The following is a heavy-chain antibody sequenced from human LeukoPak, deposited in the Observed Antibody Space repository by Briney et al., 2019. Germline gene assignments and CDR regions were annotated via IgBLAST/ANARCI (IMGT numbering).Heavy chain of an antibody. J-gene: IGHJ4*02. Sequence: GGSLRLSCAASGFTFSSYSMNWVRQAPGKGLEWVSSISSSSSYIYYADSVKGRFTIYRDNAKNSLYLQMNSLRAEDTAVYYCARDLLGWELHYFDYWGQGTLVTVSS. D-gene: IGHD1-26*01. V-gene: IGHV3-21*01. CDR2: ISSSSSYI. CDR3: ARDLLGWELHYFDY. CDR1: GFTFSSYS.